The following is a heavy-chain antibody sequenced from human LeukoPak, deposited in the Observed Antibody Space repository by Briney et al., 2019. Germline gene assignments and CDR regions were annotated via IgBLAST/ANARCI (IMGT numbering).Heavy chain of an antibody. V-gene: IGHV5-51*01. CDR2: IYPGDSDT. CDR3: ARLYIQRHINYNWFDP. J-gene: IGHJ5*02. D-gene: IGHD2-15*01. CDR1: GYSFSNYW. Sequence: GESLKISCTASGYSFSNYWIGWVRQMPGKGLEWMGIIYPGDSDTKYSPSFQGQVTISADKSISTAYLQWSSLKASDTAICYCARLYIQRHINYNWFDPWGQGTLVTVSS.